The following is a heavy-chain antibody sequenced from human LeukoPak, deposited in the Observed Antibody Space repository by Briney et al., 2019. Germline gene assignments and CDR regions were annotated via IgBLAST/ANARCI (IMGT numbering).Heavy chain of an antibody. CDR2: ISSSAIYT. V-gene: IGHV3-48*03. D-gene: IGHD2-2*01. Sequence: GGSLRLSCAASGFTFSSYEMIWVRQAPGKGLEWVSHISSSAIYTYYADSVKGRFTISRDNAKNLLYLQMNSLRAEDTAVYYCAREYCSSTSCSLVDFWGQGTLVTVFS. CDR3: AREYCSSTSCSLVDF. CDR1: GFTFSSYE. J-gene: IGHJ4*02.